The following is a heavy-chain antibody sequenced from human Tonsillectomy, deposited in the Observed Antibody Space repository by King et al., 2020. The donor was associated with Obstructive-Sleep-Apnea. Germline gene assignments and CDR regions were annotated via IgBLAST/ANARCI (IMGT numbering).Heavy chain of an antibody. J-gene: IGHJ4*02. CDR3: ARDISAYESTSRAY. V-gene: IGHV1-2*02. CDR2: ISPNSGAT. CDR1: GYTFTGYY. Sequence: QLVQSGAEVKKPGASVKVSCKASGYTFTGYYIHWVRQAPGQGLEWMGWISPNSGATKYAQQFQDRVTMTRDTSISTAYMDLSRLKSDDTAIYYCARDISAYESTSRAYWGQGTLVTVSS. D-gene: IGHD3-22*01.